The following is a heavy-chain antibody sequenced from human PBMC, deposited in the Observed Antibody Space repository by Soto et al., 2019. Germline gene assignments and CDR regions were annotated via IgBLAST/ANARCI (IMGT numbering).Heavy chain of an antibody. CDR1: GYPVTAYY. Sequence: QLHLVHSGAVVKKPGASVTVSCSASGYPVTAYYMHWVRQAPGRGLEWMGGINPATGAAKYTQTFPGRVTMARDTSTSTGFMEPGGLPSEDTAVFYCARGGGVGVAGSAAFDMWGQGTLVTVSS. V-gene: IGHV1-2*02. CDR2: INPATGAA. CDR3: ARGGGVGVAGSAAFDM. J-gene: IGHJ3*02. D-gene: IGHD3-3*01.